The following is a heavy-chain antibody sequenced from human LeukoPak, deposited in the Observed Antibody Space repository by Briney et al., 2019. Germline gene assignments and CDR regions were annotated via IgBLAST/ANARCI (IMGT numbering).Heavy chain of an antibody. CDR3: AREGTLPHTFDP. CDR1: GYSVNTIYY. D-gene: IGHD2/OR15-2a*01. Sequence: SETLSLTCSVSGYSVNTIYYWDWIRQTPGKGLEFIGSINHDGTTYYNPSLKSRVTISVDTSKNQFSLKLSSVTAADTAVYYCAREGTLPHTFDPWGQGTLVTVSS. V-gene: IGHV4-38-2*02. J-gene: IGHJ5*02. CDR2: INHDGTT.